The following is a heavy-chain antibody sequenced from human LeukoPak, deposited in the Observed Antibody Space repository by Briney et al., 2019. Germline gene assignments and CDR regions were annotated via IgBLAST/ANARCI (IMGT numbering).Heavy chain of an antibody. Sequence: SETLSLTCAVYGGSFSGYYWSWIRQPPGKGLEWIGEINHSGSTNYNPSLKSRVTISVDTSKNQFSLKLSSVTAADTAVYYCARGGSTTKGGTMGSAVYDYWGQGTLVTVSS. V-gene: IGHV4-34*01. CDR3: ARGGSTTKGGTMGSAVYDY. CDR2: INHSGST. D-gene: IGHD2-2*01. CDR1: GGSFSGYY. J-gene: IGHJ4*02.